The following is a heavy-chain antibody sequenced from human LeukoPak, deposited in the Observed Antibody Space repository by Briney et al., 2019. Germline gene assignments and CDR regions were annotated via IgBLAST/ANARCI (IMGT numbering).Heavy chain of an antibody. CDR1: GFTVSSNS. Sequence: GGSLRLSCTVSGFTVSSNSMSWVRQAPGKGLEWVSFIYSDNTHYSDSVKGRFTISRDNSKNTLYLQMNSLRAEDTAVYYCARDLISSSSGRRDYWGQGTLVTVSS. CDR3: ARDLISSSSGRRDY. D-gene: IGHD6-6*01. V-gene: IGHV3-53*01. CDR2: IYSDNT. J-gene: IGHJ4*02.